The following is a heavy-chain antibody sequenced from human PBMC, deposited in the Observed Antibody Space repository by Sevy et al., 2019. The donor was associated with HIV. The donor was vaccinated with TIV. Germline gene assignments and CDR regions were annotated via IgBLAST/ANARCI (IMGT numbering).Heavy chain of an antibody. V-gene: IGHV1-46*01. CDR1: GYTFSNYY. Sequence: ASVQVSCKASGYTFSNYYIHWVRQAPGQGLEWMGVINPSGGSTNYAQKFQGRVTMTRDTSTSTVYMELSSLRSEDTAIYYCARDKYASSSMDYWGQGTLVTVSS. CDR2: INPSGGST. J-gene: IGHJ4*02. D-gene: IGHD6-6*01. CDR3: ARDKYASSSMDY.